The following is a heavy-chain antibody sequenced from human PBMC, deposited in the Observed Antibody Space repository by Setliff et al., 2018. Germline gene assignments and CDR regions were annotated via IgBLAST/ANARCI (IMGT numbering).Heavy chain of an antibody. CDR1: GASINSGTYY. D-gene: IGHD1-1*01. CDR3: ARTGTYRYFDY. Sequence: LSLTCTVSGASINSGTYYWAWIRQPPGKGLEWIGRIHYSGTTCYNASLKSRVTISVDTSKNQFSLKLSSVTAADTAVYYCARTGTYRYFDYWGQGTQVTVSS. J-gene: IGHJ4*02. V-gene: IGHV4-39*07. CDR2: IHYSGTT.